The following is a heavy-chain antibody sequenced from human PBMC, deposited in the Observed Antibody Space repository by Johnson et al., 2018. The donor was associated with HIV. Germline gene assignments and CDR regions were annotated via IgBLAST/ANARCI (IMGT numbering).Heavy chain of an antibody. CDR3: ARHSGWSTGNDAFDI. D-gene: IGHD6-19*01. Sequence: VQLVESGGGLVQPGGSLRLSCAASGFTFSSYWMHCVRQAPGKGLVWVSRINSDGSSTSYADSVKGRFTISRDNAKNTLYLQMNSLRAEDTAVYYCARHSGWSTGNDAFDIWGQGTMVTVSS. V-gene: IGHV3-74*01. CDR1: GFTFSSYW. J-gene: IGHJ3*02. CDR2: INSDGSST.